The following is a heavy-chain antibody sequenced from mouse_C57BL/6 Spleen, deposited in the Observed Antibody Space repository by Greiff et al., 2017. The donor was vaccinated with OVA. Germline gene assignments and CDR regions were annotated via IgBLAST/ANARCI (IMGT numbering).Heavy chain of an antibody. V-gene: IGHV1-26*01. D-gene: IGHD2-3*01. CDR2: INPNNGGT. J-gene: IGHJ4*01. CDR1: GYTFTDYY. Sequence: EVQLQQSGPELVKPGASVKISCKASGYTFTDYYMNWVKQSHGKSLEWIGDINPNNGGTSYNQKFKGKATLTVDKSSSTAYMELRSLTSEDSAVYYCARDGPSYYAMDYWGQGTSVTVSS. CDR3: ARDGPSYYAMDY.